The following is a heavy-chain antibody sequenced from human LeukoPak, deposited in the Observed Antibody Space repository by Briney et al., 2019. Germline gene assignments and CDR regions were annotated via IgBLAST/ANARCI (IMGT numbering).Heavy chain of an antibody. J-gene: IGHJ4*02. CDR3: AREQIAAQGFDY. CDR1: GYTFTNYY. D-gene: IGHD6-13*01. V-gene: IGHV1-46*01. CDR2: INPSGGST. Sequence: ASVKVSCKASGYTFTNYYIHWVRQAPGQGLEWMGIINPSGGSTNFAQKFQGRVTMTTDTSTITVYMELSSLRSEDTAVYYCAREQIAAQGFDYWGQGTLVTVSS.